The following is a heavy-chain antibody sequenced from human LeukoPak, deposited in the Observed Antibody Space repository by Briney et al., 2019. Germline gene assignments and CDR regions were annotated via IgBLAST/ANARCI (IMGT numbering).Heavy chain of an antibody. CDR1: GGSISSGDYY. Sequence: SQTLSLTCTVSGGSISSGDYYWSWIRQPPGKGLEWIGYIYYSGSTYYNPSLKSRVTISVDTSKNQFSLKLSSVTAADTAVYYCARDRPRYCSSTSCYSAFDIWGQGTMVTVSS. V-gene: IGHV4-30-4*08. CDR2: IYYSGST. CDR3: ARDRPRYCSSTSCYSAFDI. J-gene: IGHJ3*02. D-gene: IGHD2-2*01.